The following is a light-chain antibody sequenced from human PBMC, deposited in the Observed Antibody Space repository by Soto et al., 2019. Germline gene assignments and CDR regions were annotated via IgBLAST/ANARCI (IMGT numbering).Light chain of an antibody. Sequence: DIQMTQSPSSLSASIGDRVTITCRASQSISTDLNWYQQKPGKAPKVLTYGASTLQSGVPSRFAGSGSGTDFTLTINSLQPEDFANYFCQQSYTTPRTFGQGTKVDIK. CDR2: GAS. V-gene: IGKV1-39*01. CDR3: QQSYTTPRT. CDR1: QSISTD. J-gene: IGKJ1*01.